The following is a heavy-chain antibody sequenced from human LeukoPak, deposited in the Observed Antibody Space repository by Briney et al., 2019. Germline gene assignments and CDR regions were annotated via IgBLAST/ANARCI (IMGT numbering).Heavy chain of an antibody. CDR2: INHSGST. J-gene: IGHJ5*02. Sequence: SETLSLTCAVYGGSFSGYYWSWIRQPPGKGLEWIGEINHSGSTNHNPSLKSRVTISVDTPKNQFSLKLSSVTAADTAVYYCARGGITMVRGVIRGWFDPWGQGTLVTVSS. CDR3: ARGGITMVRGVIRGWFDP. V-gene: IGHV4-34*01. CDR1: GGSFSGYY. D-gene: IGHD3-10*01.